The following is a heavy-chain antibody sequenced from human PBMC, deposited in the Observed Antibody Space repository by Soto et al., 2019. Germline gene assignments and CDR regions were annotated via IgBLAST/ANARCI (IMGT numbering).Heavy chain of an antibody. CDR3: ARVGRLGDFWSGFSTEGPADY. CDR1: KFTFSDYY. CDR2: ISSSGRIM. Sequence: QVQLVESGGGLVKPGGSLRLSCAASKFTFSDYYMSWIRQAPGKGLEWVSHISSSGRIMYYADSVKGRFTISRDNAKNSLYLQMNSLRAEDTAVYYCARVGRLGDFWSGFSTEGPADYWGQGTLVTVSS. J-gene: IGHJ4*02. D-gene: IGHD3-3*01. V-gene: IGHV3-11*01.